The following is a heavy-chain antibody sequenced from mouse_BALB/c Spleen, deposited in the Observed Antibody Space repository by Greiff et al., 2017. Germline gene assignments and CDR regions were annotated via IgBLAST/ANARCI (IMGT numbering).Heavy chain of an antibody. Sequence: QVQLQQSGAGLVKPGDSLTLSCTASGYSFTSYWMYWVIQTPGQGLEWISMIHPSDSDTSLNQTFKDKATLTVDKSSSTAYMQLSSPTSEDSAVYYCERDKEIVATLYYYAMDYWGQGTSVTVSS. V-gene: IGHV1-74*01. CDR2: IHPSDSDT. CDR3: ERDKEIVATLYYYAMDY. J-gene: IGHJ4*01. CDR1: GYSFTSYW. D-gene: IGHD1-1*01.